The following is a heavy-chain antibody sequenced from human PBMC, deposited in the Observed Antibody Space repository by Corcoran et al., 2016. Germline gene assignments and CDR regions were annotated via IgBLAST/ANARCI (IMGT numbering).Heavy chain of an antibody. D-gene: IGHD3-3*01. CDR2: ISSSSSTI. V-gene: IGHV3-48*02. J-gene: IGHJ5*02. CDR1: GFTFSSYS. Sequence: EVQLVESGGGLVQPGGSLRLSCAASGFTFSSYSMNWVRQAPGKGLEWVSYISSSSSTIYYADSVKGRFTISRDNAKNSLYLQMNSLRDEDTAVYYCARDRPYYDFWGGYYWGWFDPWGQGTLVTVSS. CDR3: ARDRPYYDFWGGYYWGWFDP.